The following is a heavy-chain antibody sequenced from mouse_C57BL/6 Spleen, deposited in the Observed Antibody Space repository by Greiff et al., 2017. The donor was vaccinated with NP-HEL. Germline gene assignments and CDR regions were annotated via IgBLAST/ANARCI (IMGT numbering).Heavy chain of an antibody. V-gene: IGHV1-80*01. CDR2: IYPGDGDT. D-gene: IGHD2-3*01. CDR3: ARGGIYDGYYGGAMDY. CDR1: GYAFSSYW. Sequence: QVQLQQSGAELVKPGASVKISCKASGYAFSSYWMNWVKQRPGKGLEWIGQIYPGDGDTNYNGKFKGKATLTADKSSSTAYMQLSSLTSEDSAVYFCARGGIYDGYYGGAMDYWGQGTSVTVSS. J-gene: IGHJ4*01.